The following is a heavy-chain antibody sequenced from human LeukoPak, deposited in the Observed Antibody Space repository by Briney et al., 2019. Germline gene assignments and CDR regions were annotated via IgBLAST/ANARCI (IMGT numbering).Heavy chain of an antibody. J-gene: IGHJ5*02. CDR1: GYTFTSYA. CDR2: ISAGNGNT. V-gene: IGHV1-3*01. D-gene: IGHD2-2*01. CDR3: ARRVVVPAAIVDWFDP. Sequence: ASVKVSCKASGYTFTSYAMHWVRQAPGQRLEWMGWISAGNGNTKYSQKFQGRVTITRDTSASTAYMELSSLRSEDTAVYYCARRVVVPAAIVDWFDPWGQGTLVTVSS.